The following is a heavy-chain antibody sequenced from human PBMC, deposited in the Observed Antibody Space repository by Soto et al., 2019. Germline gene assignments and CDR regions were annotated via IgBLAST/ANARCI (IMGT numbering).Heavy chain of an antibody. J-gene: IGHJ5*02. V-gene: IGHV3-53*01. Sequence: EVQLVESGGGPIQPGGSLRLSCAASGFTVSSNYMSWVRQAPGKGLEWVSIIYANDNRYYADSVKGRFTIYRDNSKNTLYLQMNSLRAEDTAMYYCTKEELGRDHWGQGTLVTVSS. CDR3: TKEELGRDH. CDR2: IYANDNR. CDR1: GFTVSSNY. D-gene: IGHD1-7*01.